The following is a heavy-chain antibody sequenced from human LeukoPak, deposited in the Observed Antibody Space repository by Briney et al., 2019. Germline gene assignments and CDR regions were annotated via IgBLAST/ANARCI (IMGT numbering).Heavy chain of an antibody. V-gene: IGHV1-3*01. CDR2: VNAGNGIT. CDR3: ARRGGGHGLDV. J-gene: IGHJ4*02. Sequence: GASVKVSCKPSGYTFATYSMHWVRQAPGQRLEWMGWVNAGNGITKSSQKFQGRVTMTRDTSASTVYMELSSLTSEDTAVYYCARRGGGHGLDVWGQGTLVTVSS. CDR1: GYTFATYS. D-gene: IGHD3/OR15-3a*01.